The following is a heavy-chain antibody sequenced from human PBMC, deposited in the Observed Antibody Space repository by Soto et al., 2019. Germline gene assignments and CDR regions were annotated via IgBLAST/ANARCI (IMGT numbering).Heavy chain of an antibody. Sequence: QVQLQESGPGQVKPSETLSLTCTISGGSISVYYWSWVRQPPGQELEWIGYIYASGRPYYNPSLRSRVTISADTSKNQISLKLTSPTAADTAVYYCARGVGSSPPRYWGRGTLVTVSS. J-gene: IGHJ4*02. CDR2: IYASGRP. D-gene: IGHD1-26*01. CDR3: ARGVGSSPPRY. V-gene: IGHV4-59*01. CDR1: GGSISVYY.